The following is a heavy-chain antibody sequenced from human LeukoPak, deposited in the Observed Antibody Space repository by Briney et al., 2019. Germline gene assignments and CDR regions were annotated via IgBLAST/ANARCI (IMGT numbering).Heavy chain of an antibody. V-gene: IGHV3-11*01. CDR3: AGGLLEAQGWLQWLGTVYSMDV. Sequence: PGGSLRLSCVASGFNFSDYYMNWIRQSPGKGLEWISYMSSRSGIIYYADSVKGRFTISRDNARNSLYLQMNSPRVDDTAVYYCAGGLLEAQGWLQWLGTVYSMDVWGQGTPVTVSS. D-gene: IGHD5-24*01. J-gene: IGHJ6*02. CDR1: GFNFSDYY. CDR2: MSSRSGII.